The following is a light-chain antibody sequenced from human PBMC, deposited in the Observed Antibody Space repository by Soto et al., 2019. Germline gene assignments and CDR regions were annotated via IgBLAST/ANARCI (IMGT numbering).Light chain of an antibody. V-gene: IGKV2-28*01. J-gene: IGKJ1*01. Sequence: DIVMTQSPLSLSFTPGEPASISCRSSQSLLHSNGNHYLEWYFQKPGQSPQLLIYLASIRASGVPDRFSGSGFGTDFTLKISRVEAEDVGVYYCMQALHTPRTFGQGTKVEIK. CDR3: MQALHTPRT. CDR2: LAS. CDR1: QSLLHSNGNHY.